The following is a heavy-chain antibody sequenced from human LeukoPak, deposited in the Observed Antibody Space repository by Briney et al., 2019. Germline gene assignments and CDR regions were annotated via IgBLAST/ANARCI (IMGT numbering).Heavy chain of an antibody. J-gene: IGHJ4*02. Sequence: ASVKVSCKASGYTFTRYGISWVRQAPGQGLEWMGWISAYHGNTNYAQKLQGRVTMTTDTSTSTAYMELRSLRSDDTAVYYCARAQTTLLLDYWGQGTLVTVSS. CDR3: ARAQTTLLLDY. CDR1: GYTFTRYG. CDR2: ISAYHGNT. V-gene: IGHV1-18*01. D-gene: IGHD4-11*01.